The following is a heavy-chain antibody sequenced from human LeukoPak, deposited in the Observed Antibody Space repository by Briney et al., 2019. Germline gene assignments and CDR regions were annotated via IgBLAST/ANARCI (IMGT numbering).Heavy chain of an antibody. Sequence: GASVRVSCKASGYTFTSYYMHWVRQAPGQGLEWMGIINPSGGSTSYAQKFQGRVTMTRDTSISTAYMELSRLRSDDTAVYYCARDSSVGAAYYYYYMDVWGKGTTVTVSS. CDR3: ARDSSVGAAYYYYYMDV. CDR1: GYTFTSYY. J-gene: IGHJ6*03. CDR2: INPSGGST. V-gene: IGHV1-46*01. D-gene: IGHD1-26*01.